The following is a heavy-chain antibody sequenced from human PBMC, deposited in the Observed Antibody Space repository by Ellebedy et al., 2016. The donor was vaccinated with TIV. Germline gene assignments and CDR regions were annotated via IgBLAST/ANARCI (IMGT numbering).Heavy chain of an antibody. D-gene: IGHD2-2*01. Sequence: GGSLRLSCTASGFTFGDYAVSWFRQAPGMGLEWIGFIRSKAYGGTAEYAASVKDRFTVSRDDSKNIACLQMNSLKTEDTAVYYCTRDRTSFFPFNFDCWGQGTLVTVSS. CDR1: GFTFGDYA. CDR2: IRSKAYGGTA. V-gene: IGHV3-49*03. CDR3: TRDRTSFFPFNFDC. J-gene: IGHJ4*02.